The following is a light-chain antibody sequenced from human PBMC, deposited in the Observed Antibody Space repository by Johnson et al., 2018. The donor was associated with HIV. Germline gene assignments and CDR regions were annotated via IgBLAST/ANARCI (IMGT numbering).Light chain of an antibody. Sequence: QSVLTQPPSVSAAPGQRVSISCSGSSSNIGNNYVSWYQQLPGTAPKLLIYENNKRPSGIPDRFSGYKSGTSATLGITGLQTGDEADYYCGPWDRRLSAHYVFGTGTKVTVL. CDR1: SSNIGNNY. V-gene: IGLV1-51*02. CDR3: GPWDRRLSAHYV. J-gene: IGLJ1*01. CDR2: ENN.